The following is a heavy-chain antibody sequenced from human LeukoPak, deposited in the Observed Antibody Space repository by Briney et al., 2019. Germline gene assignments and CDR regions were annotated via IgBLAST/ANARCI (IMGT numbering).Heavy chain of an antibody. Sequence: SVKASCKASGYTFTSYGISWVRQARGQRLEWIGWIVVGSGNTNYAQKFQERVTITRDMSTSTAYMELSSLRSEDTAVYYCAADLSGVHHSSGYEDWGQGTLVTVSS. CDR1: GYTFTSYG. CDR3: AADLSGVHHSSGYED. J-gene: IGHJ4*02. D-gene: IGHD3-22*01. V-gene: IGHV1-58*02. CDR2: IVVGSGNT.